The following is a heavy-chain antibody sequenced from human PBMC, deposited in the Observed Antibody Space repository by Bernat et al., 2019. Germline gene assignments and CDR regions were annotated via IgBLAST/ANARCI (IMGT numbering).Heavy chain of an antibody. Sequence: EVQLVESGGGLVQPGGSLKLSCAASGFTFSGSDVHWVRQASGKGLEWVGRITYNYATAYAASVGGRFTISRDNSKNSLYLQMNSLRTEDTALYYCAKDGIVATMDYFDYWGQGTLVTVSS. CDR1: GFTFSGSD. D-gene: IGHD5-12*01. V-gene: IGHV3-73*01. J-gene: IGHJ4*02. CDR3: AKDGIVATMDYFDY. CDR2: ITYNYAT.